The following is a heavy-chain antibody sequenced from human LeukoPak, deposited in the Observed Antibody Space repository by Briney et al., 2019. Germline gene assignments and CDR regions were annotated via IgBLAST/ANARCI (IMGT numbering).Heavy chain of an antibody. Sequence: SETLSLTCSVSGGSISSYYWSWIRQPPGKGLEWIGYIYYSGRTNYNPSLKSRVTISVDTSKNQFSLKLSSVTAADTAVYYCARGRVVDYWGQGTLVTVSS. V-gene: IGHV4-59*12. D-gene: IGHD2-2*01. CDR2: IYYSGRT. J-gene: IGHJ4*02. CDR1: GGSISSYY. CDR3: ARGRVVDY.